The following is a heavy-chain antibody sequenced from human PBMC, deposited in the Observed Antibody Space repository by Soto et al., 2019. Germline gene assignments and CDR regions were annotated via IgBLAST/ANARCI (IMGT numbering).Heavy chain of an antibody. Sequence: SETLSLTCTVSGGSISSGGFYWSWIRQHPGKGLEWIGYIFYSGSTNYNPSLKSRVTISVDTSKNQFSLNLNSVTAADTAVYYCVRDRGSRGYFDYWGQGNLVTVPQ. D-gene: IGHD3-22*01. J-gene: IGHJ4*02. CDR3: VRDRGSRGYFDY. CDR1: GGSISSGGFY. V-gene: IGHV4-31*03. CDR2: IFYSGST.